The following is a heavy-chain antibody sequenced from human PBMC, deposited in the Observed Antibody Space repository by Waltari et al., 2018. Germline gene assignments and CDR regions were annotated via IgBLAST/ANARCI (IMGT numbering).Heavy chain of an antibody. CDR3: RYTAMVLVGNAFDI. Sequence: QVQLGQSGAEVKKPGTSVKVSCKAAGGTFSSYAISWVRQAPGQGLGWMGGIIPIFGPANYAQKFQGRVTITADESTSTAYMELSSLRSEDTAVYYCRYTAMVLVGNAFDIWGQGTMVTVSS. J-gene: IGHJ3*02. CDR2: IIPIFGPA. CDR1: GGTFSSYA. D-gene: IGHD5-18*01. V-gene: IGHV1-69*12.